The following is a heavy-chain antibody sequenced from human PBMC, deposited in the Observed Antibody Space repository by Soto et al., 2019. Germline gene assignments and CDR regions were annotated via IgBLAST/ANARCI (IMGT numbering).Heavy chain of an antibody. CDR3: ASYGRVGAY. J-gene: IGHJ4*02. CDR2: ISYDGSNK. V-gene: IGHV3-30-3*01. Sequence: QVQLVESGGGVVQPGRSLRLSCAASGFTFSSYAMHWVRQAPGKGLEWVAVISYDGSNKYYADSVKGRFTISRDNSKNTLYLQMNSLRAEDTAVYYCASYGRVGAYWGQGTLVTVSS. D-gene: IGHD3-10*01. CDR1: GFTFSSYA.